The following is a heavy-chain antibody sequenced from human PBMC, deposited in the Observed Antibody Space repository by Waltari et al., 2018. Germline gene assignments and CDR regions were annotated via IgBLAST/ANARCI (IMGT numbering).Heavy chain of an antibody. Sequence: QVQLVQSGAEVKKPGASVRVSCKDSGYTFTGYYMHSMRQAPGQGLEWMGWINPNSGGTNYAQKFQGWVTMTRDTSISTAYMELSRLRSDDTAVYYCAREGSSGHTAMVWAFDIWGQGTMVTVSS. D-gene: IGHD5-18*01. CDR3: AREGSSGHTAMVWAFDI. CDR2: INPNSGGT. V-gene: IGHV1-2*04. CDR1: GYTFTGYY. J-gene: IGHJ3*02.